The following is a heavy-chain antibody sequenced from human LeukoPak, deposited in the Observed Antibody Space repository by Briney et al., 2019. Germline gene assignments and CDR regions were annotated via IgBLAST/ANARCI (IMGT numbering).Heavy chain of an antibody. V-gene: IGHV4-59*08. D-gene: IGHD3-22*01. CDR1: GGSISSYY. CDR2: VHNNGRT. Sequence: SETLSLTCTLSGGSISSYYWSWIRQPPGKGLEWLAYVHNNGRTNYNPSLKSRLTISLDTSKNQFSLNVRSVTAADTAVYYCARHCPHDSGGYQDDFDIWGQGTMVTVSS. J-gene: IGHJ3*02. CDR3: ARHCPHDSGGYQDDFDI.